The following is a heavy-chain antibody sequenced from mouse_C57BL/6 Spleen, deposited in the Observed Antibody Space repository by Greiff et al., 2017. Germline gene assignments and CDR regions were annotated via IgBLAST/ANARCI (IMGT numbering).Heavy chain of an antibody. CDR3: ATTTDYYGSSFDY. Sequence: QVQLQQSGAELARPGASVKLSCKASGYTFTSYGISWVKQRTGQGLEWIGEIYPRSGNTYYNEKFKGKATLTADKSSSTAYMELRSLTSEDSAVYFCATTTDYYGSSFDYGGQGTTLTVSS. J-gene: IGHJ2*01. CDR2: IYPRSGNT. CDR1: GYTFTSYG. D-gene: IGHD1-1*01. V-gene: IGHV1-81*01.